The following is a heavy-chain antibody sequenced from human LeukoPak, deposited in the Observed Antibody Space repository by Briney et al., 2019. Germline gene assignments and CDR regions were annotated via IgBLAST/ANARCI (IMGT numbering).Heavy chain of an antibody. D-gene: IGHD6-19*01. CDR3: AKDMGRYSSGWPGGMDV. J-gene: IGHJ6*02. Sequence: GGSLRLSCAASGFTFSSYAMHWVRQAPGKGLEWVSGISWNSGSIGYADSVKGRFTISRDNAKNSLYLQMNSLRAEDTALYYCAKDMGRYSSGWPGGMDVWGQGTTVTVSS. CDR2: ISWNSGSI. V-gene: IGHV3-9*01. CDR1: GFTFSSYA.